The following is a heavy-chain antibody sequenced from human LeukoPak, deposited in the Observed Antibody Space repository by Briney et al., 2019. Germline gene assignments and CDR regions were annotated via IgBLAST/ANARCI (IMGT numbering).Heavy chain of an antibody. CDR3: ARSLVVRGVIAYFDY. J-gene: IGHJ4*02. CDR2: IYYSGST. Sequence: NPSETLSLTCTVSGGSISSYYWSWIRQPPGKGLEWIGYIYYSGSTSYNPSLKSRVTISVDTSKNQFSLKLSSVTAADTAVYYCARSLVVRGVIAYFDYWGQGTLVTVSS. V-gene: IGHV4-59*08. CDR1: GGSISSYY. D-gene: IGHD3-10*01.